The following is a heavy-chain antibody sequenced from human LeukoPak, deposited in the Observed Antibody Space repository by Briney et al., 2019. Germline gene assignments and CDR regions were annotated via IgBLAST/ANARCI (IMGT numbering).Heavy chain of an antibody. CDR1: GGTFSSYA. CDR2: TIPIFGTA. CDR3: AGGGSSGHYYYYYMDV. V-gene: IGHV1-69*01. D-gene: IGHD3-22*01. J-gene: IGHJ6*03. Sequence: SVKVSCKASGGTFSSYAISWVRQAPGQGLEWMGGTIPIFGTANYAQKFQGRVTITADESTSTAYMELSSLRSEDTAVYYCAGGGSSGHYYYYYMDVWGKGTTVTVSS.